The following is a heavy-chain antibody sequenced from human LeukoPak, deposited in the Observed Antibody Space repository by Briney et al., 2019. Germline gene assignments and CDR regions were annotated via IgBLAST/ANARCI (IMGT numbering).Heavy chain of an antibody. Sequence: SVKVSCKASGGTFSRYGFSWVRQAPGQGPGWMGGIIPLFDVANYAQKLQDRVTITADESTSTAYMELSSLRSDDTAVYYCAKWEGDPQFFDSWGQGTLVIVSS. J-gene: IGHJ5*01. CDR2: IIPLFDVA. CDR3: AKWEGDPQFFDS. V-gene: IGHV1-69*13. D-gene: IGHD1-26*01. CDR1: GGTFSRYG.